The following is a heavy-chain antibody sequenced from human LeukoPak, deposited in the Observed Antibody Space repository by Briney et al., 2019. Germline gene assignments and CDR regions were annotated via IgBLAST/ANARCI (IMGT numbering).Heavy chain of an antibody. V-gene: IGHV3-53*01. CDR1: GFTVSSNY. CDR2: IYSGGST. J-gene: IGHJ3*02. Sequence: GGSLRLSCAASGFTVSSNYMSWVRQAPGKGLEWVSVIYSGGSTYYADSVGGRFTISRDNAKNSLYLQMNSLRADDTAVYFCARDLSFGAPVAFDIWGQGTMVTVSS. D-gene: IGHD3-10*01. CDR3: ARDLSFGAPVAFDI.